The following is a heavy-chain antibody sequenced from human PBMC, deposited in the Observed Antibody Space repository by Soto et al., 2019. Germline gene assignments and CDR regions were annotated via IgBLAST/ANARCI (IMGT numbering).Heavy chain of an antibody. D-gene: IGHD2-8*02. CDR2: IDGGGTT. J-gene: IGHJ4*02. CDR1: GYTFSSRA. Sequence: EVHLWESGGDLVQPGGSLRVSCVGSGYTFSSRAMSWVRQAPGKGLEWVSGIDGGGTTDYADSVKGRFTISRDNSQDTLHLQMNSLRAEDTAVYYCATLLGFSSGGSWYSHVADYWGQGTLVTVSS. CDR3: ATLLGFSSGGSWYSHVADY. V-gene: IGHV3-23*01.